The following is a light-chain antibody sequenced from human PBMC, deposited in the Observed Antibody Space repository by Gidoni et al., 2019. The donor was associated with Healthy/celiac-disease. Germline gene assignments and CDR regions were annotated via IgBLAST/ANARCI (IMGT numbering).Light chain of an antibody. V-gene: IGKV2-28*01. Sequence: DIVMTQSPLSLPVTPGEPAPIPCRSSQSLLHSNGYNYLDWYLQKPGQSPQLLIYLGSNRSSGVPDRFSGGGSGTDLTLKISRVEAEDVGVYYCMQALQTPWTFGQGTKVEIK. CDR1: QSLLHSNGYNY. CDR2: LGS. J-gene: IGKJ1*01. CDR3: MQALQTPWT.